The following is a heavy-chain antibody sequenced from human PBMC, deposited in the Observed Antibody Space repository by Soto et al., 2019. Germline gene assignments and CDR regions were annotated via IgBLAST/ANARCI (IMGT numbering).Heavy chain of an antibody. D-gene: IGHD3-10*01. Sequence: GASLKVSCKASGGTFSSYAISWVRQAPGQGLEWMGGIIPIFGTANYAQKFQGRVTITADESTSTAYMELSSLRSEDTAVYYCASSSPEMVDYYGSGSYHNGYFDYWGQGTLVTV. V-gene: IGHV1-69*13. CDR1: GGTFSSYA. CDR3: ASSSPEMVDYYGSGSYHNGYFDY. J-gene: IGHJ4*02. CDR2: IIPIFGTA.